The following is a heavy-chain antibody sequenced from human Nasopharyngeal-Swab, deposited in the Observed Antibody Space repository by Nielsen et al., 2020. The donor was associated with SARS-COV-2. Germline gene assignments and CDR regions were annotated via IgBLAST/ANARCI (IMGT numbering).Heavy chain of an antibody. Sequence: GESLKISCAASGFTFSSYWMSWVRQAPGKGLEWVANIKQDGSEKYYVDSVKGRFTISRDNAKNSLYLQMNSLRAEDTAVCYCARVTADSSSWYEYYYYYYYYMDVWGKGTTVTVSS. CDR3: ARVTADSSSWYEYYYYYYYYMDV. CDR2: IKQDGSEK. V-gene: IGHV3-7*03. CDR1: GFTFSSYW. J-gene: IGHJ6*03. D-gene: IGHD6-13*01.